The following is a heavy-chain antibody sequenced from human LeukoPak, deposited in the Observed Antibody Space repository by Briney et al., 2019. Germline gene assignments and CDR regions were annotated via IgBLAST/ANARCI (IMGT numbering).Heavy chain of an antibody. CDR2: IYTSGST. Sequence: SETLSLTCTVSGGSISSYYWSWIRQPPGKGLEWIGYIYTSGSTNYNPSLKSRVTISVDTSKNQFSLELSSVTAADTAVYYCARVNQDAFDIWGQGTMVTVSS. CDR1: GGSISSYY. V-gene: IGHV4-4*09. J-gene: IGHJ3*02. CDR3: ARVNQDAFDI.